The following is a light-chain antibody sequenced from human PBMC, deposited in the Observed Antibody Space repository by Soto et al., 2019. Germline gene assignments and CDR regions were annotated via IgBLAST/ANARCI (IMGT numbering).Light chain of an antibody. J-gene: IGKJ1*01. Sequence: EIVMTQSPATLSLSPGERATLSCRASQSVSSSYLAWYQQKPGQAPRLLIYSASSRATGIPDRFSGSGSGTDFTLTISRLEPEDFAVYYCQQYGRSPPTFGQGTKVDI. CDR3: QQYGRSPPT. V-gene: IGKV3-20*01. CDR2: SAS. CDR1: QSVSSSY.